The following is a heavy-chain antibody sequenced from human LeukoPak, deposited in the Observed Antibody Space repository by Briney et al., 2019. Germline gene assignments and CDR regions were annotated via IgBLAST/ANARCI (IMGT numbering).Heavy chain of an antibody. CDR3: ARGLGYYYYYMDA. D-gene: IGHD3-10*01. J-gene: IGHJ6*03. V-gene: IGHV3-74*01. CDR2: INTDGTTP. Sequence: PGGSLRLSCATSGFTFRSYWMHWVGQAPGMGLVWVSRINTDGTTPTYADSVKGRFTISRDNAKSTLYLQMNSLRAEDTAVYYCARGLGYYYYYMDAWGRGTTVTVSS. CDR1: GFTFRSYW.